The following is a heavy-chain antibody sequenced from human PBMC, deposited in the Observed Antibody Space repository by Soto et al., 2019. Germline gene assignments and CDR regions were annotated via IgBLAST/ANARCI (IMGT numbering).Heavy chain of an antibody. Sequence: GGSLRRSWAASGFTFSSYIMNWVRQAPGRGLGWVSSISSSSSYIYYADSVKGRFTISRDNAKNSLYLQMNSLRAEDTAVYYCARDGSAAATTYYYYYYGMDVWGQGTTVTVSS. J-gene: IGHJ6*02. D-gene: IGHD2-2*01. V-gene: IGHV3-21*01. CDR1: GFTFSSYI. CDR2: ISSSSSYI. CDR3: ARDGSAAATTYYYYYYGMDV.